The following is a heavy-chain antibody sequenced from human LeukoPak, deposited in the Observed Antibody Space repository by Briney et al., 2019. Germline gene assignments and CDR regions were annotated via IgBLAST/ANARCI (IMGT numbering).Heavy chain of an antibody. CDR1: GGSISSYY. Sequence: NPSETLSLTCTVSGGSISSYYWSWIRQPPGKGLEWLGYIYYSGSTNYNPSLKSRVTISVDTSKNQFSLKLSSVTAADTAVYYCARLHYGSGSYYLSFDYWGQGTLVTVSS. J-gene: IGHJ4*02. V-gene: IGHV4-59*08. CDR2: IYYSGST. D-gene: IGHD3-10*01. CDR3: ARLHYGSGSYYLSFDY.